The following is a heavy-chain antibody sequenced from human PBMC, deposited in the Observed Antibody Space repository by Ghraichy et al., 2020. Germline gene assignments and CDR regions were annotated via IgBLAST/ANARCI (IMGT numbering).Heavy chain of an antibody. CDR1: GGTFSSYA. J-gene: IGHJ6*02. CDR3: ARDLLVRGPVWGMDV. CDR2: IIPIFGTA. D-gene: IGHD3-10*01. Sequence: SVKVSCKASGGTFSSYAISWVRQAPGQGLEWMGGIIPIFGTANYAQKFQGRVTITADESTSTAYMELSSLRSEDTAVYYCARDLLVRGPVWGMDVWGQGTTVTVSS. V-gene: IGHV1-69*13.